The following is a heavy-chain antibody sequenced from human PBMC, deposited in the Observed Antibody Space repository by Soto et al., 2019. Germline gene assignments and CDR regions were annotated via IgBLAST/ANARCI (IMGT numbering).Heavy chain of an antibody. J-gene: IGHJ4*02. CDR2: IIPIFGTA. V-gene: IGHV1-69*06. CDR3: ASQYSSSSGTLDY. CDR1: GGTFSSYA. D-gene: IGHD6-6*01. Sequence: ASVKVSCKASGGTFSSYAISWVRQAPGQGLEWMGGIIPIFGTANYAQKFQGRVTITADKSTSTAYMELSSLRSEDTAVYYCASQYSSSSGTLDYWGQGTLVTVSS.